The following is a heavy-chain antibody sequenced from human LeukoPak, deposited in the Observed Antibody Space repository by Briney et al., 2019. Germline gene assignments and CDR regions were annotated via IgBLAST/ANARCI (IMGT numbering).Heavy chain of an antibody. CDR1: RFTFNSYA. CDR2: ISYDGSNK. Sequence: GRSLRLSCAASRFTFNSYAMHWVRQAPGKGLEWVAVISYDGSNKYYADSVKGRFTISRDNSKNTLYLQMNSLRAEDTAVYYCARVMRSGSPFDYWGQGTLVTVSS. D-gene: IGHD1-26*01. V-gene: IGHV3-30-3*01. CDR3: ARVMRSGSPFDY. J-gene: IGHJ4*02.